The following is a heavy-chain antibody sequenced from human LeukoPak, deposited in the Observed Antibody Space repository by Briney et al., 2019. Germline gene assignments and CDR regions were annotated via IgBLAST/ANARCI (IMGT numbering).Heavy chain of an antibody. CDR2: IYYSGST. CDR1: GGSISSGDYY. CDR3: ARLYSYGYYYLDY. D-gene: IGHD5-18*01. V-gene: IGHV4-30-4*01. J-gene: IGHJ4*02. Sequence: SETLSLTCTVSGGSISSGDYYWSWIRQPPGKGLEWIGYIYYSGSTYYNPSLKSRVTISVDTSKNQFSLKLSSVTAADTAVYYCARLYSYGYYYLDYWGQGTLVTVSS.